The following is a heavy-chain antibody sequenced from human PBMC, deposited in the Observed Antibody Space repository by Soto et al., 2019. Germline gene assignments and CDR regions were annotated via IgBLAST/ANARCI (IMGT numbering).Heavy chain of an antibody. D-gene: IGHD5-18*01. CDR2: IHGDGGKI. Sequence: GGSLRLSCAASGFMFSAYWMSWVRQALGKGLEWVANIHGDGGKIYYVDSVKGRFTTSRDNAERSLYLQMNSLRAEDTAVYYCARDFYGGYTYGPGDYWGQGALVTVSS. CDR3: ARDFYGGYTYGPGDY. J-gene: IGHJ4*02. V-gene: IGHV3-7*01. CDR1: GFMFSAYW.